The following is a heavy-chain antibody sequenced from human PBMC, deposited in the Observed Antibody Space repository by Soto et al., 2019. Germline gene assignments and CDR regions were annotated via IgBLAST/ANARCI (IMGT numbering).Heavy chain of an antibody. J-gene: IGHJ3*02. V-gene: IGHV3-11*01. CDR1: GFTSWDYD. CDR3: VREGRSSTSCNTGCAFDI. D-gene: IGHD2-2*02. Sequence: QVQLVESGGALVKPGGSLRLSCAASGFTSWDYDMSWIRQAPGKGLEWVSYISRSGNTMYYGDYVKGRFTISRDNAENSVFLQMNSLRAEDTAVYYCVREGRSSTSCNTGCAFDIWVQCTMVTV. CDR2: ISRSGNTM.